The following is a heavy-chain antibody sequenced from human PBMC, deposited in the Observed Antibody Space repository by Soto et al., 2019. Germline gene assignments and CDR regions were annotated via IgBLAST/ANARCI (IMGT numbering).Heavy chain of an antibody. CDR2: ISAYNGNT. D-gene: IGHD1-26*01. CDR1: GYTFTSYG. V-gene: IGHV1-18*01. CDR3: ATTEGATGFSDWCGP. Sequence: QVQLVQSGAEVKKPGASVKVSCKASGYTFTSYGISWVRQAPGQGLEWMGWISAYNGNTNYAQKLQGRVTMTTDTSTSTDDMELRSLRSDDTAVYYCATTEGATGFSDWCGPWGQGTLVTVSS. J-gene: IGHJ5*02.